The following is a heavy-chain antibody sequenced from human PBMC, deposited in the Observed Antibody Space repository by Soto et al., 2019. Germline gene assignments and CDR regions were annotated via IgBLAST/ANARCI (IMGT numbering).Heavy chain of an antibody. CDR1: GFTFSTYA. D-gene: IGHD2-21*02. CDR2: ISGSGGTT. Sequence: GGSLRLSCAASGFTFSTYAMSWVRQAPGKGPEWVSAISGSGGTTYYADSVKGRFTLSRDNSKDTLYLQMNSLRAEDTAVYYCAKSDDPPREMGYWGQGTLVTVSS. CDR3: AKSDDPPREMGY. J-gene: IGHJ4*02. V-gene: IGHV3-23*01.